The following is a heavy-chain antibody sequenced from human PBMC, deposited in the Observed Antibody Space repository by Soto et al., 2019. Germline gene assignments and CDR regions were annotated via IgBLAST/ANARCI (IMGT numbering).Heavy chain of an antibody. V-gene: IGHV1-8*01. Sequence: QVQLVQSGAEVKKPGASVKVSCKASGYTFTSYDINWVRQATGQGLEWMGWMNPNSGNTGYAQKFQGRVTMTRNTSXSTAYMELSSLRSEDTAVYYCARGRHIVGATIAGYWGQGTLVTVSS. J-gene: IGHJ4*02. CDR1: GYTFTSYD. CDR3: ARGRHIVGATIAGY. CDR2: MNPNSGNT. D-gene: IGHD1-26*01.